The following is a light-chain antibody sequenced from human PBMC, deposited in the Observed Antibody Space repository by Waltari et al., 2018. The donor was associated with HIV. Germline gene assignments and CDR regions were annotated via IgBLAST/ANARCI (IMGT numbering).Light chain of an antibody. CDR3: HSRDGSAKRAV. V-gene: IGLV3-19*01. CDR1: SLRSYS. J-gene: IGLJ3*02. CDR2: GKG. Sequence: SSELTQDPTVSVSLGQTSTITCQGDSLRSYSASWNQQKPGQAPVLVFYGKGNRPTGIPDRFSGSSSGNTASLIITETQAGDEADYYCHSRDGSAKRAVFGGGTKLTVL.